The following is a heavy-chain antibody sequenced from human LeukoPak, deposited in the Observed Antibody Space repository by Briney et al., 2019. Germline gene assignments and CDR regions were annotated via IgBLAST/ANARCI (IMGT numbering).Heavy chain of an antibody. Sequence: ASVKVSCKASGYTFTSYGISWVRQAPGQGLEWMGWISAYNGNTNYAQKLQGRVTMTTDTSTSTAYMKLRSLRSDDTAVYYCARDYTYYYDSSGPSGVYMDVWGKGTTVTISS. V-gene: IGHV1-18*01. D-gene: IGHD3-22*01. J-gene: IGHJ6*03. CDR2: ISAYNGNT. CDR3: ARDYTYYYDSSGPSGVYMDV. CDR1: GYTFTSYG.